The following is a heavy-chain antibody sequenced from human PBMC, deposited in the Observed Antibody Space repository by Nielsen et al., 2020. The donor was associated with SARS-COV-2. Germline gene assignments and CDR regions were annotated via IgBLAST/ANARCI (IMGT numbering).Heavy chain of an antibody. V-gene: IGHV1-18*04. D-gene: IGHD1-26*01. Sequence: ASVKVSCKASGYTFTSYGISWVRQAPGQGLEWMGWISAYNGNTNYAQKLQGRVTMTTDTSTSTAYMELRSLRSDYTAVYYCARAPTTIVGAYYFDYWGQGTLVTVSS. CDR2: ISAYNGNT. J-gene: IGHJ4*02. CDR1: GYTFTSYG. CDR3: ARAPTTIVGAYYFDY.